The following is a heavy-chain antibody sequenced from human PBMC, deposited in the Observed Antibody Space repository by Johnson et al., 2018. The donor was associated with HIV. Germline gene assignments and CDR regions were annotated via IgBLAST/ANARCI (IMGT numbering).Heavy chain of an antibody. CDR2: ISWNSDTI. V-gene: IGHV3-64*04. CDR1: GFTFSSYA. Sequence: VQLVESEGGLVKPGGSLRLSCAASGFTFSSYAMYWVRQAPGKGLEWVSGISWNSDTIGYADSVKGRFTISRDNSKNTLYLQMNSLRAEDTAVYYCARSWELGETAFDIWGQGTMVTVSS. D-gene: IGHD1-26*01. J-gene: IGHJ3*02. CDR3: ARSWELGETAFDI.